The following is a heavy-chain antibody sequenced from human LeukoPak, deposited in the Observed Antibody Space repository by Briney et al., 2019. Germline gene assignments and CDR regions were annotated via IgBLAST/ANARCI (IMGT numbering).Heavy chain of an antibody. J-gene: IGHJ4*02. Sequence: GGSLRLSCAASGFTFSTYWMHWVRQAPGKGLAWVSRINSDGSSTIYADSMKGRFTISRDNAKNTLYLQMNSLRVEDTAVYYCAREDDNSGYNLGYFDYWGQGTLVTVSS. CDR3: AREDDNSGYNLGYFDY. CDR2: INSDGSST. V-gene: IGHV3-74*01. CDR1: GFTFSTYW. D-gene: IGHD3-22*01.